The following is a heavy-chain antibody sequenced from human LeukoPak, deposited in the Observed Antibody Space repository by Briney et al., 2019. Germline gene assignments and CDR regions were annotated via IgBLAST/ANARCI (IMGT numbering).Heavy chain of an antibody. CDR3: ARVEKIQLWLQADY. D-gene: IGHD5-18*01. J-gene: IGHJ4*02. Sequence: SETLSLTRTVSGASVSSYYWGWIRQPPGKGLEWIGDVYNSGSTHYNHSLKSRVTISVGTSKSQFSLKLSSVTAANTAVYYCARVEKIQLWLQADYWGQGTLVTVSS. CDR1: GASVSSYY. CDR2: VYNSGST. V-gene: IGHV4-59*02.